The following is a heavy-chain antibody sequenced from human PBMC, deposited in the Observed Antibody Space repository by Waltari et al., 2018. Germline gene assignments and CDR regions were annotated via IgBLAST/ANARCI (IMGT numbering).Heavy chain of an antibody. CDR2: IYSGGST. J-gene: IGHJ4*02. D-gene: IGHD5-18*01. CDR1: GFTFSSYA. CDR3: AKLWSANDY. V-gene: IGHV3-23*03. Sequence: EVQLLESGGGLVQPGGSLRLSCAASGFTFSSYAMSWVRQAPGKGLEWVSVIYSGGSTYYADSVKGRFTISRDNSKNTLYLQMNSLRGEDTAVYYCAKLWSANDYWGQGTLVTVSS.